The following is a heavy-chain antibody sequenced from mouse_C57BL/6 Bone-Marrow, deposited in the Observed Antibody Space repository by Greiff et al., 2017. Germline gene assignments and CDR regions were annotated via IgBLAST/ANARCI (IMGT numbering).Heavy chain of an antibody. CDR1: GYTFTSYW. V-gene: IGHV1-64*01. J-gene: IGHJ3*01. Sequence: QVQLQQPGAELVKPGASVKLSCKASGYTFTSYWMHWVKQRPGQGLEWIGMIHPTSGSTNYNEKFKSKASLTVDNSSSTAYMQLSSLTSEDSAVYYCARSRLTGFAYWGQGTLVTVSA. CDR3: ARSRLTGFAY. CDR2: IHPTSGST. D-gene: IGHD4-1*01.